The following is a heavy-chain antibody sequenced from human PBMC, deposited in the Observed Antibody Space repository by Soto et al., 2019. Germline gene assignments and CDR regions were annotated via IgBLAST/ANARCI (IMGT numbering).Heavy chain of an antibody. CDR2: MDQSGDT. V-gene: IGHV4-30-4*08. D-gene: IGHD4-17*01. CDR1: GGSINSGDYD. Sequence: QVQLQESGPGLVKPSQTLSLTCAVSGGSINSGDYDWGWVRQPPGKGLEWIGHMDQSGDTYYKTSRKRRLLILADPSKNEFSLRLNAVTVADTAVYYCVGADDYRLRFDHWGQGTLVTVSS. J-gene: IGHJ4*02. CDR3: VGADDYRLRFDH.